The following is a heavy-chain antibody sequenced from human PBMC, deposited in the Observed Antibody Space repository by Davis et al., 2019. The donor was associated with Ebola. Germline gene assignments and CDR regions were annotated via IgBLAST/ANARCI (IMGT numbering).Heavy chain of an antibody. CDR2: IYHSGST. CDR3: ARGYSSSGGWFDP. J-gene: IGHJ5*02. CDR1: GGSISSYY. D-gene: IGHD6-6*01. V-gene: IGHV4-59*12. Sequence: SETLSLTCTVSGGSISSYYWSWIRQPPGKGLEWIGEIYHSGSTNYNPSLKSRVTISVDKSKNQFSLKLSSVTAADTAVYYCARGYSSSGGWFDPWGQGTLVTVSS.